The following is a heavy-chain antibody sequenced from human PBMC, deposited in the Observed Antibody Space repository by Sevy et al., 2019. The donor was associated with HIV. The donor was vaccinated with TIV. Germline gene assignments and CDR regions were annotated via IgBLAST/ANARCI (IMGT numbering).Heavy chain of an antibody. Sequence: GGSLRLSCAASGFTFSNAWMSWVRQAPGKGLEWVGRIKSKTDGGTTDYAAPVKGRFTISRDDSKNTLYLQMNSLKTEDTAVYYCTTSCSCSQTGDFDYWGQGTLVTVSS. J-gene: IGHJ4*02. V-gene: IGHV3-15*01. CDR3: TTSCSCSQTGDFDY. CDR2: IKSKTDGGTT. D-gene: IGHD2-15*01. CDR1: GFTFSNAW.